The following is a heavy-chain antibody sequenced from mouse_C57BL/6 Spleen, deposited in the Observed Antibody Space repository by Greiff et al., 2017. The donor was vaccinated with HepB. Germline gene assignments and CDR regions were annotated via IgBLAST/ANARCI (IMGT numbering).Heavy chain of an antibody. CDR3: ARTYYYGSSWDY. D-gene: IGHD1-1*01. J-gene: IGHJ2*01. V-gene: IGHV5-4*01. Sequence: EVQRVESGGGLVKPGGSLKLSCAASGFTFSSYAMSWVRQTPEKRLEWVATISDGGSYTDYPDHVKGRFTISRDNAKNNLYLQMSHLKSEDTAMYYCARTYYYGSSWDYWGQGTTLTVSS. CDR2: ISDGGSYT. CDR1: GFTFSSYA.